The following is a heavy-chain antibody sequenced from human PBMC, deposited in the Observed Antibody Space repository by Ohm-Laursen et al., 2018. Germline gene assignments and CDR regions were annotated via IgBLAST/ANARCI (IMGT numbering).Heavy chain of an antibody. CDR1: GFTFSTYA. J-gene: IGHJ4*02. D-gene: IGHD1-26*01. CDR3: AKGRQWELPPDY. CDR2: ISGARYST. V-gene: IGHV3-23*01. Sequence: GSLRLSCAASGFTFSTYAMSWVRQALGKGLEWVSAISGARYSTYYADSVKGRFTISRDNSKNTLNLQMNTLRADDTAVYYCAKGRQWELPPDYWGQGTLVTVSS.